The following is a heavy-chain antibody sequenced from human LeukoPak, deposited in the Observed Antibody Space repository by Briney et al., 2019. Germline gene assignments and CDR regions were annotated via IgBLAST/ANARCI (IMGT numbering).Heavy chain of an antibody. D-gene: IGHD5-24*01. CDR1: GFTFSSYE. J-gene: IGHJ4*02. CDR3: PRGLDGAKDRKRFDY. V-gene: IGHV3-48*03. CDR2: ISSSGSTI. Sequence: GGSLRLSCAASGFTFSSYEMNWVRQAPGKGLQGVSYISSSGSTIYYADSVKGRFTISRDNAKNSLYLQMNSLRAEDTAVYYCPRGLDGAKDRKRFDYWGQGTLVTRSS.